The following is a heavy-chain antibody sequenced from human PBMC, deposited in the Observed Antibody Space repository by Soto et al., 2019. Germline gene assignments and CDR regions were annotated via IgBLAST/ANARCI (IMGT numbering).Heavy chain of an antibody. V-gene: IGHV4-59*08. J-gene: IGHJ5*02. D-gene: IGHD3-22*01. CDR3: ARLGGYYQSLDT. CDR1: GGSIDSYY. Sequence: SETLSVTCTVSGGSIDSYYWTWIRQPPGKGLEWIGYVYYTGTTTYSPSLKSRVTISVDTSMNQISLKLSSVTAADTAFYYCARLGGYYQSLDTWGQGTLVTVSS. CDR2: VYYTGTT.